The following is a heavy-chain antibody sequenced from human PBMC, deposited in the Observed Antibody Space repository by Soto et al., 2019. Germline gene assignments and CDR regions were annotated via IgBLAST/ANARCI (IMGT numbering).Heavy chain of an antibody. J-gene: IGHJ6*02. CDR2: IYYSGST. CDR1: GGSISSGDYY. V-gene: IGHV4-30-4*01. CDR3: ARDPAPNYDFWSGRNYYYGIDV. Sequence: QVQLQESGPGLVKPSQTLSLTCTVSGGSISSGDYYWSWIRQPPGKGLEWIGYIYYSGSTYYNPSLKSRVTISLDTSKNQFSLKLSSVTAADTAVYYCARDPAPNYDFWSGRNYYYGIDVCVQGTTVTVSS. D-gene: IGHD3-3*01.